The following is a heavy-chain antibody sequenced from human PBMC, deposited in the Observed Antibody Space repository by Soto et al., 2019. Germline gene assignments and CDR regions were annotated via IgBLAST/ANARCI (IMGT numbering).Heavy chain of an antibody. V-gene: IGHV1-69*06. Sequence: QVQLVQSGAEVKKPGSSVMVSCKASGGTFSSYAISWVRQAPGQGLEWMGGIIPIFGTANYAQKFQGRVTITADKSTSTAYMELSSLRSEDTAVYYCARGLAARPRYYYYGMDVWGQGTTVTVSS. CDR3: ARGLAARPRYYYYGMDV. CDR2: IIPIFGTA. CDR1: GGTFSSYA. J-gene: IGHJ6*02. D-gene: IGHD6-6*01.